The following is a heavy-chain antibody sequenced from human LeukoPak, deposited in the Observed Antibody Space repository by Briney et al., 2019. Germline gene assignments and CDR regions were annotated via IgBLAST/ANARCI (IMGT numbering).Heavy chain of an antibody. CDR3: ARGPLYYDYVWGSYRPRWFDP. D-gene: IGHD3-16*02. V-gene: IGHV4-34*01. J-gene: IGHJ5*02. CDR2: INHSGST. Sequence: PSETLSLTCAVYGGSFSGYYWSWIRQPPGKGLEWIGEINHSGSTNYNPSLKSRVTISVDTSKNQFSLKLSSVTAADTAVYYCARGPLYYDYVWGSYRPRWFDPWGQGTLVTVSS. CDR1: GGSFSGYY.